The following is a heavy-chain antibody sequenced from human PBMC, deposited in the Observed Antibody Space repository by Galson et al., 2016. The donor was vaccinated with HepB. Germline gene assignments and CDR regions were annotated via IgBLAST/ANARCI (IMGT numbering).Heavy chain of an antibody. CDR3: ARSMGEHYFDY. CDR1: GFTFSDYG. V-gene: IGHV1-3*01. CDR2: INAGSGDT. D-gene: IGHD3-16*01. Sequence: SCAASGFTFSDYGMHWVRQAPGQRLEWMGWINAGSGDTKYSQKFQDRVTITSDTSARTAYMEVTSLRSEDTAVYYCARSMGEHYFDYWGQGTLVTVSS. J-gene: IGHJ4*01.